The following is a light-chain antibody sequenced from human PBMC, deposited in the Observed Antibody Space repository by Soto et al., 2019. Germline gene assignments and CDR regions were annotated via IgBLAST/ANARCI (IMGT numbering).Light chain of an antibody. CDR1: SSDVGGYNY. J-gene: IGLJ1*01. Sequence: QSVLAQPPSASGSPGQSVTISCPGTSSDVGGYNYVSWYQQHPGKAPKLMIYGVSQRPSGVPDRFSGSKSGNTASLTVSGLQAEDEADYYCNSYAGSNNVFGTGTKVTVL. CDR2: GVS. CDR3: NSYAGSNNV. V-gene: IGLV2-8*01.